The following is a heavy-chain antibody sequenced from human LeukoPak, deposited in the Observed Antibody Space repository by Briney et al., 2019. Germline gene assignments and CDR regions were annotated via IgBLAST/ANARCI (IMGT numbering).Heavy chain of an antibody. CDR3: ARDTAAGTGAFDI. CDR1: GLTFSDYY. V-gene: IGHV3-11*04. J-gene: IGHJ3*02. D-gene: IGHD6-13*01. Sequence: GGSLRLSCAASGLTFSDYYMSWIRQAPGKGLEWVSYISSSGSTIYYADSVKGRFTISRDNAKNSLYLQMNSLRAEDTAVYYCARDTAAGTGAFDIWGQGTMVTVSS. CDR2: ISSSGSTI.